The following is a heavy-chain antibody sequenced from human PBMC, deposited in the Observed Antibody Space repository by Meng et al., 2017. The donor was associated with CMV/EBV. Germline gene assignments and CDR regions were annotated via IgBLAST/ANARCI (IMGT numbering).Heavy chain of an antibody. J-gene: IGHJ6*02. CDR1: GFTFDDYT. CDR2: SNWYGGST. Sequence: SLIPPRAAPGFTFDDYTMHWVRPAPGKGLEWVSLSNWYGGSTYYAGSVKGRFTISRNNSKNTLYLQMNGLRTEDTALYYCAKGRGGSSYTYYYYGMDVWGQGTTVTVSS. CDR3: AKGRGGSSYTYYYYGMDV. V-gene: IGHV3-43*01. D-gene: IGHD6-6*01.